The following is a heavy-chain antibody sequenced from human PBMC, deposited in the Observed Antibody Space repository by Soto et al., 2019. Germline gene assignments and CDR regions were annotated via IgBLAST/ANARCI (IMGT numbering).Heavy chain of an antibody. J-gene: IGHJ6*02. CDR3: ASSCCSSTSCYVDGAYYYYGMDV. Sequence: GGSLRLSCAASGFTVSSNYMSWVRQAPGKGLEWVSVIYSGGSTYYADSVKGRFTISRDNSKNTLYLQMNSLRAEDTAVYYCASSCCSSTSCYVDGAYYYYGMDVWGQGTTVTVSS. CDR2: IYSGGST. V-gene: IGHV3-53*01. CDR1: GFTVSSNY. D-gene: IGHD2-2*01.